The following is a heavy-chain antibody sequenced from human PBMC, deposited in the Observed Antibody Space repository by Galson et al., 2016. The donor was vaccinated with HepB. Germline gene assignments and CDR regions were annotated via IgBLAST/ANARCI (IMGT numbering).Heavy chain of an antibody. D-gene: IGHD3-9*01. CDR2: ISSSSSYI. V-gene: IGHV3-21*03. CDR1: GLTFSSHS. Sequence: SLRLSFADSGLTFSSHSINWVRPAPGKGLEWVSSISSSSSYIYYEDSVKGRFTISRDNAKSSLYLQMNSMRAEDTAVYYCASHYDIFTGYFYGYYFDYWGQGTLVIVSS. CDR3: ASHYDIFTGYFYGYYFDY. J-gene: IGHJ4*02.